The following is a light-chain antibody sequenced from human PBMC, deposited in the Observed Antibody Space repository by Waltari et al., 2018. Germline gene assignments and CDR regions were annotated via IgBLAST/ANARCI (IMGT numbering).Light chain of an antibody. Sequence: DIQMTQSPSSLPASVGDRVTITCRSSQSNSNYLNWYQHKPGEAPKLLVYVASNLQRGVPSRFSGSGAETDSTLTISSLQLEDFATYYCQQSYNAPYTFGQGTNVEIK. CDR1: QSNSNY. CDR3: QQSYNAPYT. V-gene: IGKV1-39*01. J-gene: IGKJ2*01. CDR2: VAS.